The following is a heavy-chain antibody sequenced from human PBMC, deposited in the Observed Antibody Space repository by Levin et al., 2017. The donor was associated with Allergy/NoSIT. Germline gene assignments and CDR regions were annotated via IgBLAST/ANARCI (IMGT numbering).Heavy chain of an antibody. CDR3: ARDRYGDYELSSIDY. J-gene: IGHJ4*02. D-gene: IGHD4-17*01. CDR2: ISSSSSYI. Sequence: PGGSLRLSCAASGFTFSSYSMNWVRQAPGKGLEWVSSISSSSSYIYYADSLKGRFTISRDNAKNSLYLQMNSLRAEDTAVYYCARDRYGDYELSSIDYWGQGTLVTVSS. CDR1: GFTFSSYS. V-gene: IGHV3-21*01.